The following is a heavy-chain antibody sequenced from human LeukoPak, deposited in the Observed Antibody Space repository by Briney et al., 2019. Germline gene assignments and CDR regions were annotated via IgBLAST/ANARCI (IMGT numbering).Heavy chain of an antibody. J-gene: IGHJ4*02. CDR3: ASAGPYYYGSGSYYKNPWVDY. CDR1: GYTFTSYY. V-gene: IGHV1-69*02. Sequence: ASVKVSCEASGYTFTSYYMHWVRQAPGQGLEWMGRIIPILGIANYAQKFQGRVTITADKSTSTAYMELSSLRSEDTAVYYCASAGPYYYGSGSYYKNPWVDYWGQGTLVTVSS. D-gene: IGHD3-10*01. CDR2: IIPILGIA.